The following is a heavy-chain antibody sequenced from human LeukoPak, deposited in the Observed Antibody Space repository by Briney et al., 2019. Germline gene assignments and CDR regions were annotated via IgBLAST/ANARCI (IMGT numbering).Heavy chain of an antibody. D-gene: IGHD3-9*01. CDR2: IYSGGST. J-gene: IGHJ4*02. CDR1: GFTVSSNY. Sequence: GGSLRLSCAASGFTVSSNYVSWVRQAPGKGLEWVSVIYSGGSTYYADSVKGRFTISRDNSKNTLYLQMNSLRAEDTAVYYCARGWPSYILTGYLLDYWGQGTLVTVSS. V-gene: IGHV3-66*01. CDR3: ARGWPSYILTGYLLDY.